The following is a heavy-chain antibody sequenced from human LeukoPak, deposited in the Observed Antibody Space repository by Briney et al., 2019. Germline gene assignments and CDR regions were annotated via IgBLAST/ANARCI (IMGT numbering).Heavy chain of an antibody. CDR3: ATGGYVWGSSLNWFDP. D-gene: IGHD3-16*01. CDR2: ISGSGGST. CDR1: GFTFSSYA. V-gene: IGHV3-23*01. Sequence: GGSLRLSCAASGFTFSSYAMSWVRQAPGKGLEWVSAISGSGGSTYYADSVKGRFTISRDNSKNTLYLQMNSLRAEDTAVYYCATGGYVWGSSLNWFDPWGQGTLVTVSS. J-gene: IGHJ5*02.